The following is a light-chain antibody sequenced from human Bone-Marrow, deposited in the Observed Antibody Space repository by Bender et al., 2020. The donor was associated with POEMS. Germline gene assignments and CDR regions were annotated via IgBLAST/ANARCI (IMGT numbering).Light chain of an antibody. CDR2: KDF. V-gene: IGLV3-27*01. Sequence: SFELIQPASVSVSAAQPASITCAGGVMGNEYTRWLQQKAGLAPVLIIYKDFDRPSGVPERCSGAASGTTVTLISSGAHAEDEADYYCYSATGNIAVFGSGTKLTVL. CDR1: VMGNEY. J-gene: IGLJ1*01. CDR3: YSATGNIAV.